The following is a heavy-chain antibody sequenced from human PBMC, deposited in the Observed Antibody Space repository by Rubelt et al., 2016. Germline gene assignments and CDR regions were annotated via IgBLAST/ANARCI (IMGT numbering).Heavy chain of an antibody. CDR3: ARRDGYNWDDAFDI. V-gene: IGHV1-2*02. D-gene: IGHD5-24*01. Sequence: QVQLVQSGAEVKKPGASVKVSCKASGYTFTGYYMHWVRQAPGQGLEWMGWINPNSGGTNYAQKFQGRVTMTRDTSISTAYMERRSLRSDDTAVYYCARRDGYNWDDAFDIWGQGTMVTVSS. CDR1: GYTFTGYY. J-gene: IGHJ3*02. CDR2: INPNSGGT.